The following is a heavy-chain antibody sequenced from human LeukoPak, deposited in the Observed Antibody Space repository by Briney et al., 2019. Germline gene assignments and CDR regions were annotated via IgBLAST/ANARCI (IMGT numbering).Heavy chain of an antibody. J-gene: IGHJ4*02. V-gene: IGHV3-15*01. CDR2: IISNADGGKT. Sequence: GGSLRLSCVVSGFTFTNVWMNWVRQAPGKGLEWVGRIISNADGGKTDYAAPVKGRFTISRDDSENTLYLQMNSLKPEDTAVYYCANDLPWEVTNDFWGQGTLVTVSS. CDR1: GFTFTNVW. D-gene: IGHD1-26*01. CDR3: ANDLPWEVTNDF.